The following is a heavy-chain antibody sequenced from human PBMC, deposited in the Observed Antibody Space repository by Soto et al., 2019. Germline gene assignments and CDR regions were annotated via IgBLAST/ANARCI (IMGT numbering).Heavy chain of an antibody. V-gene: IGHV3-30*18. CDR2: ISYDGSNK. J-gene: IGHJ4*02. Sequence: GGSLRLSCAASGFTFSSYGMHWVRQAPGKGLEWVAVISYDGSNKYYADSVKGRFTISRDNSKNTLYLQMNSLRAEDTAVYYCAKDYYDSSGPLDYWGQGTLVTVSS. D-gene: IGHD3-22*01. CDR1: GFTFSSYG. CDR3: AKDYYDSSGPLDY.